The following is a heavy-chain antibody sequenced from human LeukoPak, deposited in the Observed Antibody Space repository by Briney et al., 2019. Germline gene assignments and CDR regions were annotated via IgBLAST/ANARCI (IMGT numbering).Heavy chain of an antibody. V-gene: IGHV4-4*07. Sequence: PSETLSLTCTVSGGSISSYYWSWIRQPAGKGLEWIGRIYTSGSTNYNPSLKSRVTMSVDTSKNQFSLKLSSVTAADTAVYYCARVIPIYGSSWYVSVWFDPWGQGTLVTVSS. J-gene: IGHJ5*02. CDR1: GGSISSYY. D-gene: IGHD6-13*01. CDR2: IYTSGST. CDR3: ARVIPIYGSSWYVSVWFDP.